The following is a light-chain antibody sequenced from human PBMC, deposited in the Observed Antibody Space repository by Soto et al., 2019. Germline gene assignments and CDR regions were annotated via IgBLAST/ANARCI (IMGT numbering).Light chain of an antibody. J-gene: IGKJ1*01. CDR3: QQYVTAFRS. CDR2: KAS. Sequence: DIQMTQSPSTLSASVGDRVTVTCRASQSISSWLAWYQQKPGTAPKLLIYKASSLESGVPSRFSGSGSGTEFTLTISSLQPDDFATYCCQQYVTAFRSFGQGTKVDI. V-gene: IGKV1-5*03. CDR1: QSISSW.